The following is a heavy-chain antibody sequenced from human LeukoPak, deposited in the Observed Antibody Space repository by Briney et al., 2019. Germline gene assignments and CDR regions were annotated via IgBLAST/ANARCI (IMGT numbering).Heavy chain of an antibody. Sequence: GGSLRLSCAASGFTFNSYWMNWVRQAPGKGLEWVANIKRDGSEKYYVDSVKGRFTISRDNAKNSLDLQMNSLRVEDTAVYYCAKDRVGAIPNDAFDVWGQGTMVTVSS. V-gene: IGHV3-7*03. CDR2: IKRDGSEK. D-gene: IGHD1-26*01. CDR3: AKDRVGAIPNDAFDV. CDR1: GFTFNSYW. J-gene: IGHJ3*01.